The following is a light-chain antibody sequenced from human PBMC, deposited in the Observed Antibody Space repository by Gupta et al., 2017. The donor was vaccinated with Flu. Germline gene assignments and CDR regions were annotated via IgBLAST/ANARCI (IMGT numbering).Light chain of an antibody. J-gene: IGLJ2*01. V-gene: IGLV3-1*01. CDR3: QGCDSSTAGV. CDR1: KLGDKY. CDR2: QDS. Sequence: SCELTQPPSVSVSPGQTTSITCSGDKLGDKYACWYQQKPGQSPVLVSYQDSQRPSGIPERVAGSNSGKAANITISLNQAMDEADYYCQGCDSSTAGVFGGGTKLTVL.